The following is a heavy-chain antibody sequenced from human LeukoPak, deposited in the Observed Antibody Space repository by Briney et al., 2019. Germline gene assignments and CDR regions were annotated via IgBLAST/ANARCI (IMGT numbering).Heavy chain of an antibody. Sequence: SETLSPTCTVSGGSLSSGGYYWGWIRKHPGMGLEWIGSIYYSGSTYYTPSLKSRVNISVDTSKSQFALNLTSVTAADTAVYYCARVSSARNGFDYWGQGTLVTVSS. V-gene: IGHV4-31*03. CDR2: IYYSGST. J-gene: IGHJ4*02. CDR3: ARVSSARNGFDY. D-gene: IGHD1-14*01. CDR1: GGSLSSGGYY.